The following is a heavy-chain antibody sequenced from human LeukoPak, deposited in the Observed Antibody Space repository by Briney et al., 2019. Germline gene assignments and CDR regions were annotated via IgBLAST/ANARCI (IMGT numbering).Heavy chain of an antibody. J-gene: IGHJ4*02. V-gene: IGHV1-2*02. CDR1: GYTFTGYY. D-gene: IGHD4-17*01. CDR3: ARDADDYGDYVFLAWYFDY. CDR2: INPNSGGT. Sequence: ASVKVSCKASGYTFTGYYMHWVRQAPGQGLEWMGWINPNSGGTNYAQKFQGRVTMTRDTSISTAHMELSRLRSDDTAVYYCARDADDYGDYVFLAWYFDYWGQGTLVTVSS.